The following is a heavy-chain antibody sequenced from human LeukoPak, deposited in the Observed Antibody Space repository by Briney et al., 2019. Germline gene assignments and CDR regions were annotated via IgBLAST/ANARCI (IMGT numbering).Heavy chain of an antibody. V-gene: IGHV1-18*01. CDR3: ARAGPHIDPDYYDSSGSYALDY. CDR2: ISAYNGNT. J-gene: IGHJ4*02. Sequence: ASVKVSCKASGYTFTSYGISRVRQAPGQGLEWMGWISAYNGNTNYAQKLQGRVTMTTDTSTSTAYMELRSLRSDDTAVYYCARAGPHIDPDYYDSSGSYALDYWGQGTLVTVSS. CDR1: GYTFTSYG. D-gene: IGHD3-22*01.